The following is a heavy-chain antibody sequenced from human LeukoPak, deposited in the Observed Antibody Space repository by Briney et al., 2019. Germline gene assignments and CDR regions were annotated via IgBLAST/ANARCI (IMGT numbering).Heavy chain of an antibody. CDR3: ASYYDFWSGYQLRYFDY. D-gene: IGHD3-3*01. Sequence: GGSLRLSCAASGFTFSSYNMNWVRQAPGKGLEWVSSISDSSTYICYADSVKGRFTISRDNAKNSLYLQMNSLRAEDTAVYYCASYYDFWSGYQLRYFDYWGQGTLVTVSS. V-gene: IGHV3-21*01. J-gene: IGHJ4*02. CDR1: GFTFSSYN. CDR2: ISDSSTYI.